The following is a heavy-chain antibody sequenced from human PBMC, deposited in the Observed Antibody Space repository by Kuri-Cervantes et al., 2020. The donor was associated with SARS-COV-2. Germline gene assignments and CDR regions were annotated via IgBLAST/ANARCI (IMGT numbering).Heavy chain of an antibody. Sequence: GESLKISCAASGFTFSSYPMTWVRQAPGKGLEWVSGISGSGGTTNYADSVKGRFTISRDNSKNTLYLQMNSLRAEDTAVYYCAKRRSYCSGGSCSFGAFDIWGQGTMVTVSS. J-gene: IGHJ3*02. CDR2: ISGSGGTT. CDR1: GFTFSSYP. D-gene: IGHD2-15*01. CDR3: AKRRSYCSGGSCSFGAFDI. V-gene: IGHV3-23*01.